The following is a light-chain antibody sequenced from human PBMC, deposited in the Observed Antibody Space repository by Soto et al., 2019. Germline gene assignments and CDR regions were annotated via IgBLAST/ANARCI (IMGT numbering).Light chain of an antibody. CDR1: PGIRYA. V-gene: IGKV1-6*02. CDR2: AAT. CDR3: LQDYNYPLT. J-gene: IGKJ4*01. Sequence: AIEMTQSPSSLSASVGDRVTITCRASPGIRYALGWYQQKPGKAPKVLIQAATSLQSGVPSRFSGSGSGTEFTLTISSLQPEDFATYYCLQDYNYPLTFGGGTKVEIK.